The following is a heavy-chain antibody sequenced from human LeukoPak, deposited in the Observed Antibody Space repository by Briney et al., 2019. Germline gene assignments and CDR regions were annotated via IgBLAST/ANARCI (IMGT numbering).Heavy chain of an antibody. CDR3: AREGLADYGDYREATTFDY. D-gene: IGHD4-17*01. Sequence: GASVKVSCKASGGTFSSYAISWVRQAPGQGLEWMGRIIPILGIANYAQKFQGRVTITADKSTSTAYMELSSLRSEDTAVYYCAREGLADYGDYREATTFDYWGQGTLVTVSS. CDR1: GGTFSSYA. CDR2: IIPILGIA. J-gene: IGHJ4*02. V-gene: IGHV1-69*04.